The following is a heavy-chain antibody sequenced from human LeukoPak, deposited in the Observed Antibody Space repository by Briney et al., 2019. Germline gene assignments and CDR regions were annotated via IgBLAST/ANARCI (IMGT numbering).Heavy chain of an antibody. CDR3: ARSRGGDCYLGC. Sequence: GGSLRLSCAASGFTVSSNYMSGVRQAPGKGLEGVSVIYSGGSTYYADSVKGRFTISRDNSKNTLYLQMNSLRAEDTAVYYCARSRGGDCYLGCWGQGTLVTVSS. CDR1: GFTVSSNY. J-gene: IGHJ4*02. D-gene: IGHD2-21*02. V-gene: IGHV3-66*01. CDR2: IYSGGST.